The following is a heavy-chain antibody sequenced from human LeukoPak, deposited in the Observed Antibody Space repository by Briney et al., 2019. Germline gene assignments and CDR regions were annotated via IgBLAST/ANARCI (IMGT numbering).Heavy chain of an antibody. CDR3: ARAGQRYYDSSVH. D-gene: IGHD3-22*01. Sequence: GGSLRLSCAASGFSVSSNYMSWVRQAPGKGLEWVSVIYSGGSTYYADSVKGRFTISRDNSKNTLYLQMNSLRAEDTAMYYCARAGQRYYDSSVHWGQGTLVTVSS. J-gene: IGHJ4*02. V-gene: IGHV3-53*01. CDR2: IYSGGST. CDR1: GFSVSSNY.